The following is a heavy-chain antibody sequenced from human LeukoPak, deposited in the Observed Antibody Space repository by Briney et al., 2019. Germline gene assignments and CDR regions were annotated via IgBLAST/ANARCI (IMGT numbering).Heavy chain of an antibody. V-gene: IGHV3-74*01. CDR1: GFTFSSYW. D-gene: IGHD1-1*01. CDR3: ARGTGYPYYYYYMDV. CDR2: INSDGSST. Sequence: PGGSLRLSCAASGFTFSSYWMRWVRQAPGKGLVWVSRINSDGSSTSYADSVKGRFTISRDNAKNTLYLQMNSLRAEDTAVYYCARGTGYPYYYYYMDVWGKRTTVTVSS. J-gene: IGHJ6*03.